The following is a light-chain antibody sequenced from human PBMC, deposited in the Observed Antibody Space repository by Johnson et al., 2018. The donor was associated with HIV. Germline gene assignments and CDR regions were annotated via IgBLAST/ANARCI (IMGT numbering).Light chain of an antibody. Sequence: QAVLTQPPSVSAATGQKVTISCSGRSSNIGNNYVSWYQQLPGTAPKLLIYDNNKRPSGIPDRFSGSKSGTSATLGITGLQTGDEADYYCGTWDSSLNVFGTGTKVTVL. V-gene: IGLV1-51*01. J-gene: IGLJ1*01. CDR1: SSNIGNNY. CDR3: GTWDSSLNV. CDR2: DNN.